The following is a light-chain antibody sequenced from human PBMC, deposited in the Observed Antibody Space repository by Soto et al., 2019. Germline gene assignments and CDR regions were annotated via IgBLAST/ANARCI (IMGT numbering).Light chain of an antibody. J-gene: IGKJ1*01. V-gene: IGKV1-39*01. Sequence: DIQMTQSPSSLSASVGDRVTITCRASQSIRSYLNWYQQKPGKVPKLLIYAASSLQSGVPSRFSGSGSGTDFTLTISSLQPEDFATYYCQQSYSTPPTFGQGTKVDIK. CDR3: QQSYSTPPT. CDR1: QSIRSY. CDR2: AAS.